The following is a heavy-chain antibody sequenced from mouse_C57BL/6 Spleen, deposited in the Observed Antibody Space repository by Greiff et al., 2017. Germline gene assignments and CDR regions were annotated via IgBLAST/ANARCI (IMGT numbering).Heavy chain of an antibody. V-gene: IGHV1-31*01. D-gene: IGHD2-4*01. J-gene: IGHJ2*01. CDR1: GYSFTGYY. CDR2: IYPYNGVS. CDR3: ARRIYDYDGCYFDD. Sequence: VQLQQSGPELVKPGASVKISCKASGYSFTGYYMHWVKQSHGNILDWIGYIYPYNGVSSYNQKFKGKATLTVDKSSSTAYMALRSLTSEDSAVYYCARRIYDYDGCYFDDWGKGTTLTVSS.